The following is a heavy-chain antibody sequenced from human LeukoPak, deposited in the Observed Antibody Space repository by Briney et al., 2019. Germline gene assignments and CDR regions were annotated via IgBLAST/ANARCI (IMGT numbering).Heavy chain of an antibody. J-gene: IGHJ4*02. CDR2: ISPNSGDT. CDR3: ARDGGLDY. CDR1: GYTFTDYY. Sequence: ASMKVSCKASGYTFTDYYMHWVRQAPGQGLEWMGWISPNSGDTNYAQKFQGRVTMTRDTSITTAYMELSRLRSDDTAVYYCARDGGLDYWGQGTPVTVSS. V-gene: IGHV1-2*02. D-gene: IGHD2-15*01.